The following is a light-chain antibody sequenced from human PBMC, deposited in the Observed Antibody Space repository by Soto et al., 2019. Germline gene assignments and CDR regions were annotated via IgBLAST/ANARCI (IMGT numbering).Light chain of an antibody. Sequence: QSALTQPVSVSGSPGQSITISCTGTSSDVGGFNYVSWYQQHPGKAPKLMIYDVTNRPSGVSYRFSGSKSGNTASLTISGLQAEDEADYYYNSYTSSSTSVFGTGTKLTVL. V-gene: IGLV2-14*03. J-gene: IGLJ1*01. CDR1: SSDVGGFNY. CDR3: NSYTSSSTSV. CDR2: DVT.